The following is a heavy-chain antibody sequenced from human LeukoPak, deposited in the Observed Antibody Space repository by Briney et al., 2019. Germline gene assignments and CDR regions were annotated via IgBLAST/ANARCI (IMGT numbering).Heavy chain of an antibody. CDR1: GGSISSYY. V-gene: IGHV4-59*08. D-gene: IGHD3-16*01. J-gene: IGHJ6*02. CDR2: IHYSGGIT. Sequence: SETLSLTCTVSGGSISSYYWSWIRQPPGKGLEWIGYIHYSGGITYYNPSLKSRVTISVDTSKNQFSLSLSSVTAADTAVYYCARKTFGVEEYGRDVGGQGPTVTVS. CDR3: ARKTFGVEEYGRDV.